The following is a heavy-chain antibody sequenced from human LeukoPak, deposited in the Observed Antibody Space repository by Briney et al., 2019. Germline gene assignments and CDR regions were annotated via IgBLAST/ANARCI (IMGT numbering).Heavy chain of an antibody. V-gene: IGHV4-59*01. D-gene: IGHD1-26*01. J-gene: IGHJ4*02. CDR2: IHYSGST. Sequence: SETMSLTCTVSGGSISSYYWSWIRQSPGKGLEWIGYIHYSGSTNYNPSLKSRVTISVDTSKNQFSLKLSSVTAADTAVYYCARGGAHTPDFDYWGQGTLVTVSS. CDR3: ARGGAHTPDFDY. CDR1: GGSISSYY.